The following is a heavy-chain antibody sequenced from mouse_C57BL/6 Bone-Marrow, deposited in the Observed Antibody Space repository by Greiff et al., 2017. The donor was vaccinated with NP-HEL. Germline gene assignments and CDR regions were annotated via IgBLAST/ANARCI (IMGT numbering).Heavy chain of an antibody. CDR2: ISDGGSYT. CDR1: GFTFSSYA. V-gene: IGHV5-4*03. CDR3: ARGRCPWFAY. J-gene: IGHJ3*01. Sequence: DVMLVESGGGLAKPGGSLKLSCAASGFTFSSYAMSWVRQTPEKRLEWVATISDGGSYTYYPDNVKGRFTISRDNAKNNLYLQMSHLKSEDTAMYFCARGRCPWFAYWGQGTLVTVSA.